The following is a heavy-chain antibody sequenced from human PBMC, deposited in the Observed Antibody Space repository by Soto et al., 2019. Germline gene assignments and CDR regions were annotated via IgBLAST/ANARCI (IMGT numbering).Heavy chain of an antibody. CDR3: ARDYFVAKSPFDS. Sequence: ASVNVSCKTSGYTFTSYCISWVRQAPGQGLEWMGWISAYNGNTNYAQKLQGRVNMTTDTSKSTAYMELRSLRSDDTAVYYCARDYFVAKSPFDSWGQGRLVPVSS. J-gene: IGHJ5*01. D-gene: IGHD5-12*01. CDR1: GYTFTSYC. V-gene: IGHV1-18*01. CDR2: ISAYNGNT.